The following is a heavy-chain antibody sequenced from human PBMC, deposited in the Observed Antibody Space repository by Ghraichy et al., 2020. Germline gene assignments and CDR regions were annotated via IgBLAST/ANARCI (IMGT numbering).Heavy chain of an antibody. V-gene: IGHV3-48*02. CDR3: ARGRTIFGDL. CDR2: IQSTGTIK. D-gene: IGHD3-3*01. CDR1: GFTFSDYT. J-gene: IGHJ4*02. Sequence: GGSLRLSCVASGFTFSDYTINWVRQAPGKGLEWVSDIQSTGTIKYYAGSVKGRFTISRDNAKSSLYLQMNSLRDEDTAVYYCARGRTIFGDLWGQGTLVTVSS.